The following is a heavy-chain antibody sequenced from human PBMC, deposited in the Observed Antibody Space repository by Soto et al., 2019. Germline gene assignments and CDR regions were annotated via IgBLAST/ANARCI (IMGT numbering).Heavy chain of an antibody. J-gene: IGHJ6*03. Sequence: EVQLLESGGGLVQPGGSLRLYCAASGFRLSDSAVSWVRQAPGKGLEWVSSLTVTGDSAFYSDVVKGRFTISRDISKSTLYLQMNSLRAEDTAVYYCAKNGCSYPACYPYYYYVDVWGRGTTVTVSS. V-gene: IGHV3-23*01. CDR3: AKNGCSYPACYPYYYYVDV. D-gene: IGHD2-15*01. CDR1: GFRLSDSA. CDR2: LTVTGDSA.